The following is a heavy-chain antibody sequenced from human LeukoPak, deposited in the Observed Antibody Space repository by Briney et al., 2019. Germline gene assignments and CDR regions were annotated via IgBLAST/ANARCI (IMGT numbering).Heavy chain of an antibody. CDR1: GGTFSSYT. V-gene: IGHV1-69*05. Sequence: SVKVSCKASGGTFSSYTISWVRQAPGQGLEWMGGIIPIFGTANYAQKFQGRVTITTDESTSTAYMELSSLRSEDTAVYYCARGNTIFGVVPNYYYYYMDVWGKGTTVTVSS. D-gene: IGHD3-3*01. CDR2: IIPIFGTA. CDR3: ARGNTIFGVVPNYYYYYMDV. J-gene: IGHJ6*03.